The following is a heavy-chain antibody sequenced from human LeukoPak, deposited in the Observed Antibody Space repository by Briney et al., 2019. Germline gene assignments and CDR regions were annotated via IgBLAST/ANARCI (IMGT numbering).Heavy chain of an antibody. CDR3: SKGREKYCTSNSCHHDY. D-gene: IGHD2-2*01. CDR1: GFTFSSYG. CDR2: IRSDGNNK. V-gene: IGHV3-30*02. J-gene: IGHJ4*02. Sequence: GGSLRLSSAAPGFTFSSYGMHWVRQAPGKGLEWVAFIRSDGNNKYYADSVKGRFTISRDNSENTLYLQMNSQRVHDTAVYFSSKGREKYCTSNSCHHDYWCQGTLVTVSS.